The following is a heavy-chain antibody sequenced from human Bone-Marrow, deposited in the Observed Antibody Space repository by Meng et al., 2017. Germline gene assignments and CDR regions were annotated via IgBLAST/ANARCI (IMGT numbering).Heavy chain of an antibody. CDR2: IYYSGST. CDR1: GGSISSGGYY. J-gene: IGHJ3*02. V-gene: IGHV4-31*02. Sequence: SCTVSGGSISSGGYYWSWIRQHPGKGLEWIGYIYYSGSTYYNPSLKSRVTISVDTSKNQFSLKLSSVTAADTAVYYCARGKYYYDSSGYYEPLDAFDIWGQGTMVTVSS. D-gene: IGHD3-22*01. CDR3: ARGKYYYDSSGYYEPLDAFDI.